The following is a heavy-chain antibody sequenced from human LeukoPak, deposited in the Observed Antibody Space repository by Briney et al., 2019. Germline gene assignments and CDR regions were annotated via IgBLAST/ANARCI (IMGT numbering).Heavy chain of an antibody. Sequence: SETLSLTCAVYGGSFSGYYWSWIRQPPGKGLEWIGQINHSGSTNYNPSLKSRVTISVDTSKNQFSLKLSSVTAADTAVYYCARLLRGGRDTPMVTMIVVRAKSGAFDIWGQGTMVTVSS. V-gene: IGHV4-34*01. J-gene: IGHJ3*02. CDR2: INHSGST. CDR3: ARLLRGGRDTPMVTMIVVRAKSGAFDI. CDR1: GGSFSGYY. D-gene: IGHD3-22*01.